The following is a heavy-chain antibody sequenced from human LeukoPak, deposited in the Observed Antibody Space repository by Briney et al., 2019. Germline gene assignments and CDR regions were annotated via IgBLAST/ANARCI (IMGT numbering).Heavy chain of an antibody. CDR1: GGSFSGYY. CDR2: INHSGST. V-gene: IGHV4-34*01. J-gene: IGHJ4*02. D-gene: IGHD3-3*01. CDR3: ARAPFTISD. Sequence: SETLSLTCAVYGGSFSGYYWSWIRQPPGKGLEWIGEINHSGSTNYNPSLKSRVTISVDTSKNQFSLKLSSVTAAQTAVYSSARAPFTISDWGQGTLVTVYS.